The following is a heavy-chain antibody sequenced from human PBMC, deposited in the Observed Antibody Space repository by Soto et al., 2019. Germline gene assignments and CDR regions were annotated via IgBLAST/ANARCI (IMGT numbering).Heavy chain of an antibody. CDR3: ARDKITGLFDY. CDR2: INHSGSS. J-gene: IGHJ4*02. Sequence: QVQLQQWGAGLLKPSETLSLTCAVYGGSFSGYDWTWIRQTSGTGLEWIGEINHSGSSNYNPSLKSRVTISVDMSKNQLSLKLTSVTAADAAVYYCARDKITGLFDYWGQGTLVTVSS. V-gene: IGHV4-34*01. CDR1: GGSFSGYD. D-gene: IGHD2-8*02.